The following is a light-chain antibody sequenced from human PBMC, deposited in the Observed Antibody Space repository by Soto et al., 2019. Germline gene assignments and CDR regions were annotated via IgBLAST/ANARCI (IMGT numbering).Light chain of an antibody. CDR2: AAS. CDR3: HKHNSALWT. Sequence: DIQMTQSPSSLSASVGERNTITCRASQGINNYLAWYQQKPRKDPKLLIYAASTLQSGVRSRFSGSGSGTDFTLTISSLQPEDVATYFCHKHNSALWTFGQGTKVDMK. J-gene: IGKJ1*01. V-gene: IGKV1-27*01. CDR1: QGINNY.